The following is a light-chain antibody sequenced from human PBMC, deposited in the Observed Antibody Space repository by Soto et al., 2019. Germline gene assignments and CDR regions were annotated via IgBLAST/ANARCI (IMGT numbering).Light chain of an antibody. CDR1: QDVSRY. CDR3: QQLNSYVFA. V-gene: IGKV1-9*01. CDR2: AAS. J-gene: IGKJ3*01. Sequence: DIQLTQSPSFLSASVGDRVTITCRASQDVSRYLAWYQQKPGKALNLLIYAASTLRSGVPSRFSGSGSETEFTLTISSLQPEDFATYYCQQLNSYVFAFGPGTKVDIK.